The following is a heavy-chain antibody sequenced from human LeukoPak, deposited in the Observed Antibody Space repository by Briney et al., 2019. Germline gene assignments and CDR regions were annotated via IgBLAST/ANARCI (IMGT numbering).Heavy chain of an antibody. Sequence: GGSLRLSCAASGFTFSSYWMSWVRQAPGKGLEWVANIKQDGSEKYYVDSVKGRFTISRDNAKNSLYLQMNSLRAEDTAVYYCARASGRDGYGHLDYWGQGTLVTVSS. V-gene: IGHV3-7*01. CDR3: ARASGRDGYGHLDY. J-gene: IGHJ4*02. CDR2: IKQDGSEK. D-gene: IGHD5-24*01. CDR1: GFTFSSYW.